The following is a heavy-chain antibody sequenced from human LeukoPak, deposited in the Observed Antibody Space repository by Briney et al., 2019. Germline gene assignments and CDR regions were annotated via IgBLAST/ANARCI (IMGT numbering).Heavy chain of an antibody. D-gene: IGHD6-13*01. J-gene: IGHJ4*02. Sequence: SETLSLTCTVSGGSISSYYWSWIRQPPGKGLEWIGYIYYSGSTNYNPSLKSRVTISVDTSKNQFSLKLSSVTAADTAVHYCARHAPYSSSWYDYWGQGTLVTVSS. CDR3: ARHAPYSSSWYDY. CDR1: GGSISSYY. CDR2: IYYSGST. V-gene: IGHV4-59*08.